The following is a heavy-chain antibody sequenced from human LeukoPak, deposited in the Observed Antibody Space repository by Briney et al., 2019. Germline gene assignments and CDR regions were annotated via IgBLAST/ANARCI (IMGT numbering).Heavy chain of an antibody. CDR3: ARASKEQWLAIDY. Sequence: SQTLSLTCTASGGSISSGGYYWSWIRQHPGKGLEWIGYIYYSGSTYYNPSLKSRVTISVDTSKNQFSLKLSSVTAADTAVYYCARASKEQWLAIDYWGQGTLVTVSS. CDR1: GGSISSGGYY. J-gene: IGHJ4*02. V-gene: IGHV4-31*03. D-gene: IGHD6-19*01. CDR2: IYYSGST.